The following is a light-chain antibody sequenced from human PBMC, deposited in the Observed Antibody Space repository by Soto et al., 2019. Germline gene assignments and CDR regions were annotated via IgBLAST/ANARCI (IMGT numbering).Light chain of an antibody. CDR3: ASYTTSSTYV. CDR2: DVS. CDR1: SSDVGGYSY. V-gene: IGLV2-14*01. J-gene: IGLJ1*01. Sequence: QSVLPQPASVSGSPGQSIAISCTGTSSDVGGYSYVSWYQQQPGKAPKLVISDVSNRPSGVSDRFSGSKSGNTASLTISGLQTEDEADYCCASYTTSSTYVFGTGTKVTVL.